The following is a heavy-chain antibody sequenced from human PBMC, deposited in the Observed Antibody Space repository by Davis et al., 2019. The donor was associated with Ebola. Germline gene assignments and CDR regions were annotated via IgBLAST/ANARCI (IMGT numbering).Heavy chain of an antibody. Sequence: PSETLSLTCTVSGGSISSSSYYWGWIRQPPGKGLEWIGSIYYSGSTYYNPSLKSRVTISVDTSKNQFSLKLSSVTAADTAVYYCARRSGSYYPFDYWGQGTLVTVSS. CDR2: IYYSGST. D-gene: IGHD1-26*01. V-gene: IGHV4-39*07. J-gene: IGHJ4*02. CDR3: ARRSGSYYPFDY. CDR1: GGSISSSSYY.